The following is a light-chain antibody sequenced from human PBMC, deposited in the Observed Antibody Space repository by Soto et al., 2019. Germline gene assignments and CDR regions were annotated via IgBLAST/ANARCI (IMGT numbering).Light chain of an antibody. V-gene: IGLV2-14*03. CDR1: SSDVGGYNY. J-gene: IGLJ2*01. Sequence: QSALTQPASVSGSPGQSITISCTGTSSDVGGYNYVSWYQQHPGKAPKLMIYDVSNRPSGVSTRFSGSKSDNTASLTISGLQAEDEADYYCSSYTSSNPRVFGGGTKLTVL. CDR2: DVS. CDR3: SSYTSSNPRV.